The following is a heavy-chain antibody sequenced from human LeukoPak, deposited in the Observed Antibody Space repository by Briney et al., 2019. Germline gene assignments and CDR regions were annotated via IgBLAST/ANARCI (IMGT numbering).Heavy chain of an antibody. CDR2: IYYSGST. CDR1: GGSISSYY. J-gene: IGHJ4*02. V-gene: IGHV4-59*12. D-gene: IGHD1-1*01. CDR3: ARGLTMPQRPFDY. Sequence: PSETLSLTCTVSGGSISSYYWSWIRQPPGKGLEWIGYIYYSGSTNYNPSLKSRVTISVDTSKNQFSLKLSSVTAADTAVYYCARGLTMPQRPFDYWGQGTLVTVSS.